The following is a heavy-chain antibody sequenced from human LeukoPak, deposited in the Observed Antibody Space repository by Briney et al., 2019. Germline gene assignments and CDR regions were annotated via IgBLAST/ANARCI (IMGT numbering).Heavy chain of an antibody. CDR3: ARGGTSGYSSTRHLWGGNYYFDY. Sequence: PGGSLRLSCAASGFTFSSYWMSWVRQAAGKGLEWVANIKQDGSEKYYVDSVKGRFTISRDNARNSLYLQVNSLRAEDTAVYYCARGGTSGYSSTRHLWGGNYYFDYWGQGSLVTVSS. V-gene: IGHV3-7*01. J-gene: IGHJ4*02. CDR1: GFTFSSYW. D-gene: IGHD2-2*01. CDR2: IKQDGSEK.